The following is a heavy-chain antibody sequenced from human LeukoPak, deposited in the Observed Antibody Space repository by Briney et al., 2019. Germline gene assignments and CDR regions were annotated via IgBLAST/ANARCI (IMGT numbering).Heavy chain of an antibody. CDR3: AREGYSGYDPYYFDY. Sequence: TGGSLRLSCAASGFTFSSYWMSWVRQAPGKGLEWVANIKPDGSEKYYVDSVKGRFTISRDNAKNSLYLQMSSLRAEDTAVYYCAREGYSGYDPYYFDYWGQGTLVTVSS. CDR1: GFTFSSYW. J-gene: IGHJ4*02. D-gene: IGHD5-12*01. CDR2: IKPDGSEK. V-gene: IGHV3-7*01.